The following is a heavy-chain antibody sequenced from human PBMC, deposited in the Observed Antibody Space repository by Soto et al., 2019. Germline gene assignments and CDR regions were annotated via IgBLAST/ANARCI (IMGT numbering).Heavy chain of an antibody. CDR1: GYTFTNYG. V-gene: IGHV1-18*01. CDR2: INTYNGNT. Sequence: QVQLAQSAAEVKKPGASVKVSCKASGYTFTNYGITWVRQAPGQGLEWMGWINTYNGNTNFVQKFQGRVTMTTDTATTTAYMELRSLRSDDTAVYYCARDLDFWGQGTLVTVSS. J-gene: IGHJ4*02. CDR3: ARDLDF.